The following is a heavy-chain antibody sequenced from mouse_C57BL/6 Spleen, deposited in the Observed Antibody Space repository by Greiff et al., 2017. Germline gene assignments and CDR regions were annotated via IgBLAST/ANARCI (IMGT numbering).Heavy chain of an antibody. D-gene: IGHD4-1*01. CDR2: INPSNGGT. J-gene: IGHJ3*01. V-gene: IGHV1-53*01. CDR1: GYTFTSYW. Sequence: QVQLKQPGTELVKPGASVKLSCKASGYTFTSYWMHWVKQRPGQGLEWIGNINPSNGGTNYNEKFKSKATLTVDKSSSTAYMQLSSLTSEDSAVYYCARGANWDFLFAYWGQGTLVTVSA. CDR3: ARGANWDFLFAY.